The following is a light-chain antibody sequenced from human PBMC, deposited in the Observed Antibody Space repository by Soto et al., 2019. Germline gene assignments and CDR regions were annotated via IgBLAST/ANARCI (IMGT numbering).Light chain of an antibody. CDR3: QHYGSSLLT. V-gene: IGKV3-20*01. Sequence: DIVLTQSPGTLSLSPGERATLSCMASQSVSSSYLAWYQQKPGQAPRLLIYGASSRATGIPDKFSGSGSGTDFSLTISRLEPEDFAVYYCQHYGSSLLTFGGGTKVEIK. CDR1: QSVSSSY. J-gene: IGKJ4*01. CDR2: GAS.